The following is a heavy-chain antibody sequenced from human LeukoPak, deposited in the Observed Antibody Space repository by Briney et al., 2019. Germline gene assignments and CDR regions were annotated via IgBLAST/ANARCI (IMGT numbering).Heavy chain of an antibody. V-gene: IGHV3-30*01. Sequence: GRSLRLSCAASGFTFSSYAMHWVRQAPGKGREWVAGISYDGSNKYYADSVKGRFTISRDNSKNTLYLQMNSLRAEETAVYYCARDHRSGSYFFDYWGQGTLVTVSS. CDR3: ARDHRSGSYFFDY. CDR2: ISYDGSNK. J-gene: IGHJ4*02. CDR1: GFTFSSYA. D-gene: IGHD1-26*01.